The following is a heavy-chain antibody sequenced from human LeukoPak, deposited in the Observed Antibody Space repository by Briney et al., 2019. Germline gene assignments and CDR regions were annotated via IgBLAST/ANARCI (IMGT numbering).Heavy chain of an antibody. Sequence: SPSETLSLTCAVYGGSISSGDYYWSWIRQPPGKGLEWIGYIYYSGSTNYNPSLKSRVTISVDTSKNQFSLKLSSVTAADTAVYYCARIEFSRGWYFWFDPWGQGTLVTVSS. V-gene: IGHV4-61*08. CDR3: ARIEFSRGWYFWFDP. J-gene: IGHJ5*02. CDR1: GGSISSGDYY. CDR2: IYYSGST. D-gene: IGHD6-19*01.